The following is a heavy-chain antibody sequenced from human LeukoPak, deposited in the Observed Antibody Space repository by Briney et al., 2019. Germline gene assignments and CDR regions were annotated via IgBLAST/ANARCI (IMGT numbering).Heavy chain of an antibody. CDR3: AKGHRGSGYYYDRSEYFQH. V-gene: IGHV3-23*01. CDR1: GFTFSSYA. Sequence: GGSLRLSCAASGFTFSSYAMSWVRQAPGKGLEWVSAISGSGGSTYYADSVKGRFTSSRDNSKNPLYLQMNSVRDEDTAVYYCAKGHRGSGYYYDRSEYFQHWGQGTLVTVSS. J-gene: IGHJ1*01. CDR2: ISGSGGST. D-gene: IGHD3-22*01.